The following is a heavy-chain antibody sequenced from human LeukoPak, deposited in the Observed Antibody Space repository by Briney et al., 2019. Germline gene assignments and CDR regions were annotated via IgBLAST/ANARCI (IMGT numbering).Heavy chain of an antibody. Sequence: PSETLSLTCAVYGGSFSGYYWSWVRQAPGKGLEWVSAISGSGGSTYYADSVKGRFTISRDNSKNTLHLQVNGLRAEDTAVYYCARDLNWELGSWGQGTLVTVSS. D-gene: IGHD3-10*01. CDR1: GGSFSGYY. J-gene: IGHJ4*02. V-gene: IGHV3-23*01. CDR3: ARDLNWELGS. CDR2: ISGSGGST.